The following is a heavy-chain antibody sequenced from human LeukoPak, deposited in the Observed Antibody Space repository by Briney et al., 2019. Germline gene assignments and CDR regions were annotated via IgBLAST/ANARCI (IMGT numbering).Heavy chain of an antibody. J-gene: IGHJ4*02. CDR3: ARPEITARQKYYFDY. V-gene: IGHV4-4*07. Sequence: PSETLSLTCTVSGGSISSYYWSWIRQPAGKGLEWIGRIYTSGSTNYNPSLKSRVTMSVDTSKNQFSLKLSSVTAADTAVYYCARPEITARQKYYFDYWGQGTLVTVSS. D-gene: IGHD3-16*01. CDR1: GGSISSYY. CDR2: IYTSGST.